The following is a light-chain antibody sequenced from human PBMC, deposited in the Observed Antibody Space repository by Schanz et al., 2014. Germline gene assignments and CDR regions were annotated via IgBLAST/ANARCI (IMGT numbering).Light chain of an antibody. Sequence: EIVLTQSPGTLSLSPGERATLSCRASQSVSSSFLAWYQQKPGQAPRLRIYASYSRANGIQDRVSGSGYVTDFTLIISRLEPEDFAVYYCQQYGSSPPNTFGQGTKLEIK. V-gene: IGKV3-20*01. J-gene: IGKJ2*01. CDR3: QQYGSSPPNT. CDR1: QSVSSSF. CDR2: ASY.